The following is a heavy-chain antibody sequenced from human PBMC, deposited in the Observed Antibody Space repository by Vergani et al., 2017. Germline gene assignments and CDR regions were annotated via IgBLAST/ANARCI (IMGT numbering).Heavy chain of an antibody. V-gene: IGHV2-5*01. CDR2: VYWNDDA. Sequence: QITLRESGPTLVKPTQTLTLTCTFSGFSLTTGGEGVGWIRQPPGRALEWLAFVYWNDDARYSPSLKSRVTITKDTSKNEVILTMATMDPVDTATYYCARMSSXRTPPYYCYYDIDVWGKGTTVTVSS. CDR3: ARMSSXRTPPYYCYYDIDV. D-gene: IGHD5/OR15-5a*01. CDR1: GFSLTTGGEG. J-gene: IGHJ6*03.